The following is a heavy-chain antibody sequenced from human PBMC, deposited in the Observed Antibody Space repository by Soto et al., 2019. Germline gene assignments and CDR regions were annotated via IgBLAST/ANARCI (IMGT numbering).Heavy chain of an antibody. CDR2: MNPNSGNT. CDR1: GYTFTSYY. V-gene: IGHV1-8*01. J-gene: IGHJ5*02. Sequence: ASVKVSCKASGYTFTSYYINWVLQAPGEGLEWMGWMNPNSGNTGYAQKFQDRVTMTRNTSISTAYMELSSLRSEDTAVYYCARVSWIAFFGVFTSFDPWGQGTLVTVSS. CDR3: ARVSWIAFFGVFTSFDP. D-gene: IGHD3-3*01.